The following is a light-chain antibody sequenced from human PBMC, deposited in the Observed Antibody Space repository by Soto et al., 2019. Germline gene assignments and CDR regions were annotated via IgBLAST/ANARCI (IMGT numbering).Light chain of an antibody. V-gene: IGKV3-20*01. CDR2: GAS. CDR1: QSVSTSY. J-gene: IGKJ1*01. CDR3: QQYASSPWT. Sequence: ESVLTQSPDTLSLSPGERATLSCRASQSVSTSYLAWYQQKPGQAPRLLIYGASSRATGLPERFSGSGSGTEVTLTISSREPDDFALYYCQQYASSPWTFGQGTKVEI.